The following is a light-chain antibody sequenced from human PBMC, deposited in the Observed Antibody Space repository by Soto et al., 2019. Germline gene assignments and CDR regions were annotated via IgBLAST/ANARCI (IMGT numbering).Light chain of an antibody. J-gene: IGLJ2*01. CDR1: SCNIGTNT. Sequence: QSMVTQPPSASGTPGQRVTISCSGSSCNIGTNTVNWYQQLPGTAPKLLIYSNNQRPSGVPDRFSGSKSGTSASLAISGLQSEDEADYYCAAWDDSLHGWVFGGGTKLTVL. CDR2: SNN. V-gene: IGLV1-44*01. CDR3: AAWDDSLHGWV.